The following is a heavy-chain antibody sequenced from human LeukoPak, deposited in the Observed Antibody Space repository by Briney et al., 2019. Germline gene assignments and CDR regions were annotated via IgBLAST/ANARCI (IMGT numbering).Heavy chain of an antibody. CDR2: IIPIFGTA. J-gene: IGHJ4*02. CDR3: ARAVGDYSNYYFDY. D-gene: IGHD4-11*01. CDR1: GGTLSSYA. Sequence: GASVEVSCKAFGGTLSSYAINWVRQAPGQELEWVGGIIPIFGTANHPQKFQGRVTITTDESTSTAYMELSSLRSEDTAMYYCARAVGDYSNYYFDYWGQGTLVTVSS. V-gene: IGHV1-69*05.